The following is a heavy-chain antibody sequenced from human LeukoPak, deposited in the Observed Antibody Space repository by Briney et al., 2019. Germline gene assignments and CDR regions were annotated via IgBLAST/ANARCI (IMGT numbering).Heavy chain of an antibody. Sequence: GESLKISCKGSGYSFSSCWIGWVRQMPGKGLEWMGIIYPRDSDTRYGPSFRGQVTISVDKSINSAYLQWSSLKASDTAMYYCARRRDGTGSPLEYWGQGTLVTVSS. J-gene: IGHJ4*02. D-gene: IGHD2-8*02. V-gene: IGHV5-51*01. CDR2: IYPRDSDT. CDR1: GYSFSSCW. CDR3: ARRRDGTGSPLEY.